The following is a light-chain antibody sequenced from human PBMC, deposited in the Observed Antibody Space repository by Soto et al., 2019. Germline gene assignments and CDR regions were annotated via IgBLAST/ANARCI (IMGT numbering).Light chain of an antibody. CDR1: QSISSW. CDR2: KAS. Sequence: DIQMTQSPSTLSASVGDRVTIACRASQSISSWLAWYQQKPGKAPKLLIYKASSLESGVPSRFSGSGSGTEFTLTISSLQPDDFETDYCQQYKSYPWTFGQGTKVEIK. J-gene: IGKJ1*01. V-gene: IGKV1-5*03. CDR3: QQYKSYPWT.